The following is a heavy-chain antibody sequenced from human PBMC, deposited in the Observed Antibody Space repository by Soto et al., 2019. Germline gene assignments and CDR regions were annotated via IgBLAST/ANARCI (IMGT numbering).Heavy chain of an antibody. CDR3: ASDGDSSSWYSYYYGMDV. Sequence: QVQLVESGGGVVQPGRSLRLSCAASGFTFSSYGMHWVRQAPGKGLEWVAVIWYDGSNKYYADSVKGRFTISRVNSKNTLYLQMNSLRAEDTAVYYCASDGDSSSWYSYYYGMDVWGQGTTVTVSS. CDR2: IWYDGSNK. CDR1: GFTFSSYG. V-gene: IGHV3-33*01. D-gene: IGHD6-13*01. J-gene: IGHJ6*02.